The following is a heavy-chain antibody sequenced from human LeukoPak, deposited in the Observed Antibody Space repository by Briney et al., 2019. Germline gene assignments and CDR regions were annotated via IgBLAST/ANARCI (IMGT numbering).Heavy chain of an antibody. V-gene: IGHV4-39*07. J-gene: IGHJ5*02. D-gene: IGHD6-13*01. Sequence: SETLSLTCTVSGGSISSSSYYWGWIRQPPGKGLEWIGSIYYSGSTYYNPSLKSRVTISVDTSKNQFSLKLSSVTAADTAVYYCARDVLAGIAAAGTVYLGWFDPWGQGTLVTVSS. CDR1: GGSISSSSYY. CDR3: ARDVLAGIAAAGTVYLGWFDP. CDR2: IYYSGST.